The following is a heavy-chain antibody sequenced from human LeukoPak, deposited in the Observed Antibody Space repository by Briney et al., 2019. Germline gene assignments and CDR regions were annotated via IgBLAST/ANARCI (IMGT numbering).Heavy chain of an antibody. D-gene: IGHD4-11*01. V-gene: IGHV3-74*01. Sequence: GGSLRLSCAASGFTFSSNWMHWVRQAPGKGLVWVSRINEDGSTTNYADSVKGRFTISRDNAKNTLYLQMNSLRAEDTAVYYCARDLGDYNNYGEMAIWGQGTLVTVSS. J-gene: IGHJ4*02. CDR1: GFTFSSNW. CDR2: INEDGSTT. CDR3: ARDLGDYNNYGEMAI.